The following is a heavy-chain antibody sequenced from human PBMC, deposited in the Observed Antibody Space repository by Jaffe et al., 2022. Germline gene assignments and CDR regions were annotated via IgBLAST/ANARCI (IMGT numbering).Heavy chain of an antibody. D-gene: IGHD2-15*01. Sequence: EVQLVESGGGLVQPGGSLRLSCAASGFTFSSYDMHWVRQATGKGLEWVSAIGTAGDTYYPGSVKGRFTISRENAKNSLYLQMNSLRAGDTAVYYCARRAGYCSGGSCYHYWYFDLWGRGTLVTVSS. CDR3: ARRAGYCSGGSCYHYWYFDL. CDR1: GFTFSSYD. J-gene: IGHJ2*01. V-gene: IGHV3-13*01. CDR2: IGTAGDT.